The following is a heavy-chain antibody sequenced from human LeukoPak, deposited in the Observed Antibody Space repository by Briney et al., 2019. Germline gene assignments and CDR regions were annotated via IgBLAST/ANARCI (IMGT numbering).Heavy chain of an antibody. CDR2: INTNTGNP. V-gene: IGHV7-4-1*02. J-gene: IGHJ4*02. D-gene: IGHD3-3*01. Sequence: ASVKVSCKASGYTFTSYAMNWVRQAPGQGLEWMGWINTNTGNPTYAQGFTGRFVFSLDTSVSTAYLQISSLKAEDTAVYYCARDSRSYYDFWSGYYMVYWGQGTLVTVSS. CDR3: ARDSRSYYDFWSGYYMVY. CDR1: GYTFTSYA.